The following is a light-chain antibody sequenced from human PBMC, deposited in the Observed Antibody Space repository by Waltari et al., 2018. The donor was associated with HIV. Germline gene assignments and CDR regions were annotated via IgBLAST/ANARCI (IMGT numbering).Light chain of an antibody. Sequence: VVKIQSPRYLPVSFGEPASISCASTESLRHDNGFKYLDWYLQRPGRTPPLLIQLATSRGFVVPTRFGGRASDTNLTLTISRVETGAVGLYYCMQTLRIPWTFGQGTRV. CDR3: MQTLRIPWT. V-gene: IGKV2-28*01. CDR2: LAT. J-gene: IGKJ1*01. CDR1: ESLRHDNGFKY.